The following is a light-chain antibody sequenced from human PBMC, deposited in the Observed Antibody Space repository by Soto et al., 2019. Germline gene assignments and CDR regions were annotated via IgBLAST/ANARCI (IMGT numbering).Light chain of an antibody. CDR3: TSYTSSNTLV. V-gene: IGLV2-14*01. CDR2: EVS. CDR1: SSDVGGYSY. Sequence: QSVLTQPASVSGSPGQSITISCTGTSSDVGGYSYVSWYQQHPGKAPKLMIYEVSNRPSGVSNRFSGSKSGNTASLIISGLQAEDEADYYCTSYTSSNTLVIGGGTKLTVL. J-gene: IGLJ2*01.